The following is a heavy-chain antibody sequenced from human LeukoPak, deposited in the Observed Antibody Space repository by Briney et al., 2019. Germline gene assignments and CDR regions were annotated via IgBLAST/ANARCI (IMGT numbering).Heavy chain of an antibody. J-gene: IGHJ4*02. CDR3: ARGINLDWGYGYFDY. V-gene: IGHV3-48*03. D-gene: IGHD3-9*01. CDR1: GFTFNNYE. Sequence: GGSLRLSCAASGFTFNNYEMNWVRQAPGKGLEWVSYISSSGSTIYYADSVKGRFTISRDNAKNSLYLQMDSLRADDTAVYYCARGINLDWGYGYFDYWGQGTLVTVSS. CDR2: ISSSGSTI.